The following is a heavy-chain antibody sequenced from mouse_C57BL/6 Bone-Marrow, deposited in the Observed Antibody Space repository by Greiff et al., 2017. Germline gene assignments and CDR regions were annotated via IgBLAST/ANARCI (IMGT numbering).Heavy chain of an antibody. CDR3: ARSSYYSNLYYAMDY. J-gene: IGHJ4*01. D-gene: IGHD2-5*01. CDR1: GYAFSSYW. CDR2: IYPGDGDT. V-gene: IGHV1-80*01. Sequence: QVQLKQSGAELVKPGASVKISCKASGYAFSSYWMNWVKQRPGKGLEWIGQIYPGDGDTNYNGKFKGKATLTADKSSSTAYMQLSSLTSEDSAVYFCARSSYYSNLYYAMDYWGQGTSVTVAS.